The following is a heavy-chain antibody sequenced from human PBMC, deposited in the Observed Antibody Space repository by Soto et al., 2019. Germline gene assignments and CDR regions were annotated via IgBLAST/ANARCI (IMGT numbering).Heavy chain of an antibody. V-gene: IGHV4-39*07. Sequence: SETLSLTCTVSGGSISSSSYYWGWIRQPPGKGLEWIGSIYYSGSTYYNPSLKSRVTISVDTSKNQFSLKLSSVTAADTAVYYCARGHQLLQGGYYYYGMDVWGQGTTVTVSS. D-gene: IGHD2-2*01. J-gene: IGHJ6*02. CDR2: IYYSGST. CDR1: GGSISSSSYY. CDR3: ARGHQLLQGGYYYYGMDV.